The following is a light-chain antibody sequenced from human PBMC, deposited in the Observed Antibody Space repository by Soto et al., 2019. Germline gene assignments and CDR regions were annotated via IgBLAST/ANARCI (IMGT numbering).Light chain of an antibody. V-gene: IGLV2-8*01. Sequence: QSALTQPPSASGSPGQSVTISCTGTSSDVGGYNYVSWFQQHPGKAPKLIIHEVSQRPSGVPDRFSGSKSGNTASLTVSGLQAEDEGTYYCSSYGGYNNVVFGTGTKVTVL. CDR1: SSDVGGYNY. J-gene: IGLJ1*01. CDR2: EVS. CDR3: SSYGGYNNVV.